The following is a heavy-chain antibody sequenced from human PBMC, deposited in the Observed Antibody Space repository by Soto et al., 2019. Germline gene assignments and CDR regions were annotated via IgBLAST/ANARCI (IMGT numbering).Heavy chain of an antibody. CDR2: INHSGGST. V-gene: IGHV1-46*03. CDR3: ARDRDIVVVPAAIFLDY. CDR1: GYTFTSYY. D-gene: IGHD2-2*02. Sequence: QVQLVQSGAEVKKPGASVKVSCKASGYTFTSYYMHWVRQAPGQGLEWMGIINHSGGSTSYAQKFQGRVTMTRDTSKRPVYMELSSLRSEDTAVYYCARDRDIVVVPAAIFLDYWGQGTLVTVSS. J-gene: IGHJ4*02.